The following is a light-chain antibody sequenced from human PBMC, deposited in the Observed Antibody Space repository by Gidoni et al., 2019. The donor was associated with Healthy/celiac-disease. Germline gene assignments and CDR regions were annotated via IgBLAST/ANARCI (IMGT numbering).Light chain of an antibody. V-gene: IGLV1-40*01. CDR3: QSYDSSLSAVV. CDR2: GNS. Sequence: SVLTPPPSVSGAPGQRVTLSCTGSITNIGAGYGVHWYHQLPGTAPKLLVYGNSNRPSGVPDRLSGAKSGTTASLASTGLQAEDEADYYGQSYDSSLSAVVCGGGTKLTVL. CDR1: ITNIGAGYG. J-gene: IGLJ2*01.